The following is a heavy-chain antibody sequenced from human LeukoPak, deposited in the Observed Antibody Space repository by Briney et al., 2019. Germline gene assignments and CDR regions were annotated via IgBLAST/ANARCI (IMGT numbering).Heavy chain of an antibody. CDR2: IYYSGST. CDR3: ARVAVDHFHAVVAHWYFDL. J-gene: IGHJ2*01. V-gene: IGHV4-30-4*08. D-gene: IGHD3-3*02. Sequence: PSETLSLTCTVSGGSISSGDYYWSWIRQPPGKGLEWIGYIYYSGSTYYNPSLKSRVTISVDTSKNQFSLKLSSVTAADTAVYYCARVAVDHFHAVVAHWYFDLWGRGTLVTVSS. CDR1: GGSISSGDYY.